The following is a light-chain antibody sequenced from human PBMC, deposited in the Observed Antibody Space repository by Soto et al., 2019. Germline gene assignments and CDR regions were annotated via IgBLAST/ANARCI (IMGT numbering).Light chain of an antibody. CDR1: SSDVGSYNR. CDR3: SSYTSRSTYV. CDR2: EVS. J-gene: IGLJ1*01. Sequence: QSALTQPPSVSGSPGQSVTISCTGTSSDVGSYNRVSWYQQPPGTAPKLMIYEVSNRPSGVPDRFSGSKSGNTASLTISELQAEDEADYYCSSYTSRSTYVFGTGTKLTV. V-gene: IGLV2-18*02.